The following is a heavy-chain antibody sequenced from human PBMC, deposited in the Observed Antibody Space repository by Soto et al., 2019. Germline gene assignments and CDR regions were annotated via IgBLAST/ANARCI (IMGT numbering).Heavy chain of an antibody. D-gene: IGHD4-4*01. CDR3: ARSIFYYSNYGKYYFDY. Sequence: SETLSLTCTVSGGSISSGGYYWSWIRQHPGKGLEWIGYIYYSGSTYYNPSLKSRVTISVDTSKNQFSLKLSSVTAADTAVYYCARSIFYYSNYGKYYFDYWGQGTLVTVSS. CDR2: IYYSGST. CDR1: GGSISSGGYY. V-gene: IGHV4-31*03. J-gene: IGHJ4*02.